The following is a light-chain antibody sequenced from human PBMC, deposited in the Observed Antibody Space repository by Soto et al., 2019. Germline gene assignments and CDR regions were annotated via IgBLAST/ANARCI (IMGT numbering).Light chain of an antibody. CDR3: SSYTSSSTPFL. CDR2: DVT. J-gene: IGLJ1*01. V-gene: IGLV2-14*01. CDR1: SSNIGGYNY. Sequence: QSALTQPASVSRSPGQSITMSCTGTSSNIGGYNYVSWYQQHPGKAPKLMIYDVTNRPSGVSNRFSGSKSGNTASLTISGLQAEDEADYYCSSYTSSSTPFLFGTGTKLTVL.